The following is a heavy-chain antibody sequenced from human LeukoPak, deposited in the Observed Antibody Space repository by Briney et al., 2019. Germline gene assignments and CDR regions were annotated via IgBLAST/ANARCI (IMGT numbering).Heavy chain of an antibody. CDR3: ARDPASGDYADVNDY. J-gene: IGHJ4*02. D-gene: IGHD4-17*01. Sequence: SVKVSCKASGGTFSSYAIGWVRQAPGQGLEWMGGIIPIFGTANYAQKFQGRVTITADESTSTAYMELSSLRSEDTAVYYCARDPASGDYADVNDYWGQGTLVTVSS. CDR1: GGTFSSYA. CDR2: IIPIFGTA. V-gene: IGHV1-69*13.